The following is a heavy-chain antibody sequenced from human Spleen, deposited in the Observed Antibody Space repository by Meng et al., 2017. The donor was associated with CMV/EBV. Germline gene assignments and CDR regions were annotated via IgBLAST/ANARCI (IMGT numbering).Heavy chain of an antibody. V-gene: IGHV4-34*01. CDR1: SFSGYY. Sequence: SFSGYYWSWSRQPPGKGLEWIGEINHSGSTNYNPSLKSRVTISVDTSKNQFSLKLSSVTAADTAVYYCARGRGYCSSTSCYGRGGFDYWGQGTLVTVSS. D-gene: IGHD2-2*01. CDR3: ARGRGYCSSTSCYGRGGFDY. CDR2: INHSGST. J-gene: IGHJ4*02.